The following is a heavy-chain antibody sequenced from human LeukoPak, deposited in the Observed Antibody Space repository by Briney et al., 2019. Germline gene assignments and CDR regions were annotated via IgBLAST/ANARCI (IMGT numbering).Heavy chain of an antibody. Sequence: GGSLRLSCAESGFTFSSYGMHWVRQAPGKGLEWVAFIRYDGSNKYYADSVKGRFTISRDNSKNTLYLQMNSLRAEDTAVYYCAKTRPVVVVAADFDYWGQGTLVTVSS. V-gene: IGHV3-30*02. CDR3: AKTRPVVVVAADFDY. CDR1: GFTFSSYG. CDR2: IRYDGSNK. D-gene: IGHD2-15*01. J-gene: IGHJ4*02.